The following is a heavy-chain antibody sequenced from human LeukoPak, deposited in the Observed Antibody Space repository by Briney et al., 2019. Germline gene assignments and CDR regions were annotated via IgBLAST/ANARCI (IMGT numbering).Heavy chain of an antibody. V-gene: IGHV3-13*01. CDR3: ARGYCSSTSCYPFDY. J-gene: IGHJ4*02. CDR1: GFTFSSYD. CDR2: IGTAGDT. D-gene: IGHD2-2*01. Sequence: GGSLRLSCAASGFTFSSYDMHWVRQATGKGLEWVSAIGTAGDTYYPGSVKGRFTISRENAKNSLYLQMNSLRAGDTAVYYCARGYCSSTSCYPFDYWGQGTLVTVSS.